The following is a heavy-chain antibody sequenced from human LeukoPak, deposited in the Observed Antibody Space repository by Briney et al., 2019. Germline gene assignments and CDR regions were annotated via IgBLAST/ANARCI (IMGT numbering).Heavy chain of an antibody. CDR2: INPSGCST. J-gene: IGHJ4*02. V-gene: IGHV1-46*01. D-gene: IGHD6-13*01. Sequence: ASVNISFKASGYTFTSYFMHWVRQPPGPGLGKMVLINPSGCSTSYAQKFQGRVTMTRDMSTSAVYMELSSLRSEDTAVYYCARDSIAAAGTGKRDYYFDYWGQGTLVTVSS. CDR3: ARDSIAAAGTGKRDYYFDY. CDR1: GYTFTSYF.